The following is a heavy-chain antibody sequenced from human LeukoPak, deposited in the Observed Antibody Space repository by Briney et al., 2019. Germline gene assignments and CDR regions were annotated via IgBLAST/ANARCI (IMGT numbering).Heavy chain of an antibody. D-gene: IGHD3-22*01. V-gene: IGHV3-21*01. CDR2: ISSSSSYI. Sequence: GGSLRLSCAASGFTFSSYSMNWVRQAPGKGLEWVSSISSSSSYIYYADSVKGLFTISRDNAKNSLYLQMNSLRADDTAVYYCASTADYDSTCYYYCYMDVWGKGTTVSVS. J-gene: IGHJ6*03. CDR3: ASTADYDSTCYYYCYMDV. CDR1: GFTFSSYS.